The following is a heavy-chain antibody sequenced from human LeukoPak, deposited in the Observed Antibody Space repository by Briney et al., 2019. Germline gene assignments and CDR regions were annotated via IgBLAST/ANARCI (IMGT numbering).Heavy chain of an antibody. Sequence: SQTLSLTCAISVDIVSSNRVNWNWIRQSPSKGLEWLVRTYYRSTWYNDYAVSVRGRITVNPDTSKNQFSLHLNSVTPEDTAVYYCARRLTQYDCFDPWGQGILVTVSS. D-gene: IGHD2-2*01. CDR1: VDIVSSNRVN. J-gene: IGHJ5*02. CDR2: TYYRSTWYN. V-gene: IGHV6-1*01. CDR3: ARRLTQYDCFDP.